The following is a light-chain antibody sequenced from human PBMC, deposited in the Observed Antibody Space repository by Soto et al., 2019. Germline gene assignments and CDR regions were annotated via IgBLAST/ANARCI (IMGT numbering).Light chain of an antibody. J-gene: IGLJ2*01. CDR2: EVS. V-gene: IGLV2-14*01. CDR3: AAWDDSLNGPV. CDR1: SSDVGGYNY. Sequence: QSALTQPASVSGSPGQSITISCTGTSSDVGGYNYVSWYQQLLGEAPKLIIYEVSNRPSGVSNRFSGSKSGNTASLAISGLQSEDEADFYCAAWDDSLNGPVFGGGTKLTVL.